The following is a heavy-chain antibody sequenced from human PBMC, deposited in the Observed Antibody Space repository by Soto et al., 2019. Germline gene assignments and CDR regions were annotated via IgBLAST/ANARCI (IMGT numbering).Heavy chain of an antibody. D-gene: IGHD1-20*01. Sequence: SETLSLTCTVSGGSISSSSYYWGWIRQPPGKGLEWIGSIYYSGSTYYNPSLKSRVTISVDTSKNQFSLKLSSVTAADTAVYYCARQVLTGTTGGFGHFDYWGQGTLVTVSS. CDR3: ARQVLTGTTGGFGHFDY. CDR2: IYYSGST. J-gene: IGHJ4*02. CDR1: GGSISSSSYY. V-gene: IGHV4-39*01.